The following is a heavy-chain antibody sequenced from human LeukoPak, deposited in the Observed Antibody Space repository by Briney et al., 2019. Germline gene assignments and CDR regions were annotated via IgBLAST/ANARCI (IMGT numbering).Heavy chain of an antibody. V-gene: IGHV3-21*01. CDR2: ISSSSAYI. CDR1: GITFSTYS. Sequence: GGSLRLSCAASGITFSTYSMNWVHQAPGKGLEWVSSISSSSAYIYYADSLKGRFTISRDNAKNSLYLQMNSLRAEDTAVYYCARDTDGFESGYGYYYYHGMDVWGQGTTVTVSS. CDR3: ARDTDGFESGYGYYYYHGMDV. D-gene: IGHD3-3*01. J-gene: IGHJ6*02.